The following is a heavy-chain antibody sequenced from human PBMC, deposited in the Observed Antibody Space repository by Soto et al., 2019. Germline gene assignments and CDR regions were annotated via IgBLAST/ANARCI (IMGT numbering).Heavy chain of an antibody. CDR2: IENSGSP. Sequence: SETLSLTCTVSCGSFRRTSHYWGWIRQPPGKGLEWIGSIENSGSPYYNPSLRSRVTISVDTSKNHFSLRLRSVTAADTAVYYCARQPSGYYQNWFDLWGQGILVTVSS. J-gene: IGHJ5*02. V-gene: IGHV4-39*01. D-gene: IGHD3-3*01. CDR1: CGSFRRTSHY. CDR3: ARQPSGYYQNWFDL.